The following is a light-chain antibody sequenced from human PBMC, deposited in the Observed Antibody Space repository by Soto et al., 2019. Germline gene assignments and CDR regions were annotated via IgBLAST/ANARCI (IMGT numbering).Light chain of an antibody. CDR1: YDISSS. J-gene: IGKJ1*01. Sequence: DLQLTQSPSFLSASVEYRVTISCRASYDISSSLAWYQQIPGKAPKLLIYAASRLQSGVPSRFSASGSGTEFTLTISSLHPDDFASYYCQQSYSRVTFGQGTKVDIK. CDR3: QQSYSRVT. CDR2: AAS. V-gene: IGKV1-39*01.